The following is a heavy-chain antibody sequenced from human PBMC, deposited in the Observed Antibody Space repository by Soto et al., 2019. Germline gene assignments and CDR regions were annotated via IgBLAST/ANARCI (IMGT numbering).Heavy chain of an antibody. CDR1: GGSISSGGYY. V-gene: IGHV4-31*03. CDR3: ARGHDFWRGYSWFDP. J-gene: IGHJ5*02. D-gene: IGHD3-3*01. Sequence: SETLSLTCTVSGGSISSGGYYWSWIRQHPGKGLEWIGYIYYSGSTYYNPSLKSRVTISVDTSKNQFSLKLSSVTAADTAVYYCARGHDFWRGYSWFDPWGQGTLVTVSS. CDR2: IYYSGST.